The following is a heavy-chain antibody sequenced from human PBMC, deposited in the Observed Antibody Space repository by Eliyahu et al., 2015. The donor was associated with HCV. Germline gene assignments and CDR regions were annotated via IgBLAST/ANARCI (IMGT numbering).Heavy chain of an antibody. V-gene: IGHV3-23*01. CDR1: GFTFSNCA. D-gene: IGHD3-10*01. CDR3: AKVSGYLPDYFDF. Sequence: EVHLLESGGGLVQPGGSLRLSCTASGFTFSNCAMAWVRQAPGKGLEWVSAISGSGAGTYYADSVKGRFTISRDNPKNTLNMQMNRLRVEDTAVYYCAKVSGYLPDYFDFWGQGTLVTVSS. CDR2: ISGSGAGT. J-gene: IGHJ4*02.